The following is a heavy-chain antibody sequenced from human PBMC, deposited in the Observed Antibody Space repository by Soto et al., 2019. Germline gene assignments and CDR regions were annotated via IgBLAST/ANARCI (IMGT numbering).Heavy chain of an antibody. Sequence: GESLKISCEGSGYSFTTYWIAWVRQMPGKGLEWMGIIYPGDSDTRYSPSFQGQVTISVDKSISTAFLQWRSLKASDTAMYYCARRSSAYYFFDFWGQGTLVTVSS. J-gene: IGHJ4*02. CDR3: ARRSSAYYFFDF. D-gene: IGHD3-22*01. CDR1: GYSFTTYW. CDR2: IYPGDSDT. V-gene: IGHV5-51*01.